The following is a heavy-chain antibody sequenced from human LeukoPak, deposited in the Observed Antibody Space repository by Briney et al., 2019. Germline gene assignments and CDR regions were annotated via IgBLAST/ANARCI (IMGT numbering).Heavy chain of an antibody. Sequence: QPGGSLRLSCSASGFTFRTYAMHWVRQAPGKGLEYVSGINNNGGNTNYVDSVKGRFTISRDNSKNTLYLQMSSLRAEDTAVYYCVKDGGDSGWYYHFDYWGQGTLVTVSS. J-gene: IGHJ4*02. D-gene: IGHD6-19*01. V-gene: IGHV3-64D*06. CDR3: VKDGGDSGWYYHFDY. CDR2: INNNGGNT. CDR1: GFTFRTYA.